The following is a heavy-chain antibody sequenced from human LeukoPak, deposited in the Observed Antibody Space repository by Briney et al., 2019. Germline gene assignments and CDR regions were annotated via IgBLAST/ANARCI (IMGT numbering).Heavy chain of an antibody. CDR3: ARREYYDILTGYYTAFDI. Sequence: PSETLSLTCSVSGGSISSSSYYWGWIRQPPGKGLEWIGEINHSGSTNYNPSLKSRVTISVDTSKNQFSLKLSSVTAADTAVYYCARREYYDILTGYYTAFDIWGQGTMVTVSS. CDR1: GGSISSSSYY. J-gene: IGHJ3*02. CDR2: INHSGST. D-gene: IGHD3-9*01. V-gene: IGHV4-39*07.